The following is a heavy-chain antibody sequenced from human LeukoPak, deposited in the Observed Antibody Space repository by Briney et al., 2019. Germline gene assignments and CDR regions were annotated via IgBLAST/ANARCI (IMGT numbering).Heavy chain of an antibody. CDR2: INPSGGST. CDR1: GYTFTSYY. Sequence: ASVKVSCKASGYTFTSYYMHWVRQAPGQGLEWMGIINPSGGSTSYAQKFQGRVTMTRDTSTSTVYMELSSLRSEDTAVYYCARSRGSGSYYTYYYMDVWGKGTTVTVSS. J-gene: IGHJ6*03. D-gene: IGHD3-10*01. CDR3: ARSRGSGSYYTYYYMDV. V-gene: IGHV1-46*01.